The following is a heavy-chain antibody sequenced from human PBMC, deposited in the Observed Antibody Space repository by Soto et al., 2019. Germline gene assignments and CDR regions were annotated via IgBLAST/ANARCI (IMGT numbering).Heavy chain of an antibody. D-gene: IGHD5-18*01. CDR3: ARSSGYSYGSNYYYYGMDV. J-gene: IGHJ6*02. CDR2: INPNSGGT. V-gene: IGHV1-2*02. Sequence: VASVKVSCKASGYTFTGYYMHWVRQAPGQGLEWMGWINPNSGGTNYAQKFQGRVTMTRDTSISTAYMELSRLRSDDTAVYYCARSSGYSYGSNYYYYGMDVWGQGTTVTVSS. CDR1: GYTFTGYY.